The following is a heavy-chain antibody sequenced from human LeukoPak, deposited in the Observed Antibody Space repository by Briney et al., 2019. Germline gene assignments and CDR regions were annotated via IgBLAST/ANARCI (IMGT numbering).Heavy chain of an antibody. CDR2: INPSGGST. V-gene: IGHV1-46*04. CDR1: GYTFTSYY. Sequence: ASVKVSCTASGYTFTSYYMHWVRQAPGKGLEWVGLINPSGGSTSYAQYLQGRVPITRDTSTSTVYMELSSLRSEDTAVYYWARDIRYFDWPVLASSHYYYYGMDVWGQGTTVTVSS. J-gene: IGHJ6*02. D-gene: IGHD3-9*01. CDR3: ARDIRYFDWPVLASSHYYYYGMDV.